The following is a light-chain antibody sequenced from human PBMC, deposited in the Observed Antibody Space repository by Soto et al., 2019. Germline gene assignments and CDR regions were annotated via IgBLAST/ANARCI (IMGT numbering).Light chain of an antibody. CDR2: GAS. J-gene: IGKJ1*01. CDR3: QQYNNWPPWT. CDR1: QRITSN. Sequence: EIVMTQSPAPLSVSPGERATLSCRASQRITSNLAWYQQKPGQAPRLLIYGASSRATGIPARFSGRGSGTEFTLTISSLQSEDFAVYYCQQYNNWPPWTFGQGTKVEIK. V-gene: IGKV3-15*01.